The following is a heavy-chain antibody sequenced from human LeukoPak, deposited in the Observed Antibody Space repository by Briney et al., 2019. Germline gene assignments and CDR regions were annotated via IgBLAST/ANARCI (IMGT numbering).Heavy chain of an antibody. CDR1: GGSIISFY. J-gene: IGHJ5*02. V-gene: IGHV4-59*08. CDR3: ARRKGSGWFDP. Sequence: SETLSLTCTVSGGSIISFYWTWIRQPPGKGLEWIGYIYSSGSTNYNPSLKSRVTISVDTSKNQFSLKLNSVTAADTAVYYCARRKGSGWFDPWGQGTLVTVSS. CDR2: IYSSGST.